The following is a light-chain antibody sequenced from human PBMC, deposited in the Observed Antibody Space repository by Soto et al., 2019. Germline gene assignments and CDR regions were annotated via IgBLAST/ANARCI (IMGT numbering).Light chain of an antibody. V-gene: IGKV1-27*01. CDR3: QKCNSPPLT. CDR1: QGISHY. CDR2: AAS. Sequence: IHLALIPSSLSASLGESVTITCRPSQGISHYLAWYQQKPGKVPKLLIYAASTLQSGVPSRFSGSGSGTDFTLTISSLQPEDVAAYYCQKCNSPPLTFGQGTRL. J-gene: IGKJ5*01.